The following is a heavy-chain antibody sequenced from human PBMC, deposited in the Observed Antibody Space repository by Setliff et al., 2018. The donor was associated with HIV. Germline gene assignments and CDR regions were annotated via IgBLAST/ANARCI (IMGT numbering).Heavy chain of an antibody. CDR2: IHHSGTT. J-gene: IGHJ4*02. V-gene: IGHV4-39*07. CDR1: GGSISSGGYY. D-gene: IGHD1-26*01. Sequence: SETLSLTCIVSGGSISSGGYYWTWIRQYPGKGLEWIGSIHHSGTTYYNPSLKSRVTISVDTTTNQVSLQVNSVTAVDTAVYYCARVPHRVVGTTTLLYHFDYWGLGTLVTVSS. CDR3: ARVPHRVVGTTTLLYHFDY.